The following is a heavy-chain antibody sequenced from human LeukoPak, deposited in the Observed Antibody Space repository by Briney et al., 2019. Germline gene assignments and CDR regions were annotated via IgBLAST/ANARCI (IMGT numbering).Heavy chain of an antibody. CDR1: GFTFSSYG. CDR3: ATTDSGSYYSGFDY. J-gene: IGHJ4*02. V-gene: IGHV3-66*01. CDR2: VYSGGST. D-gene: IGHD1-26*01. Sequence: GGSLRLSCAASGFTFSSYGMHWVRQAPGKGLEWVSVVYSGGSTHYADSVKGRFTISRDNSKNTLYLRMNSLRAEDTAVYYCATTDSGSYYSGFDYWGQGTLVTVSS.